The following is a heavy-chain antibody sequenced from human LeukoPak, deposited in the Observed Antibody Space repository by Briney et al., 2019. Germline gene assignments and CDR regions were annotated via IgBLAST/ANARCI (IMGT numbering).Heavy chain of an antibody. CDR3: AGDYGSGSYRFDY. CDR2: IYYSGST. Sequence: SETLSLTCTVSGGSFSSYSWSWVRQPPGRGLEWIGYIYYSGSTTYNPSLKTRLTMSLDRSKNQFSLKLNSVTAADTAVYYCAGDYGSGSYRFDYWGQGTLVTVSS. V-gene: IGHV4-59*12. CDR1: GGSFSSYS. J-gene: IGHJ4*02. D-gene: IGHD3-10*01.